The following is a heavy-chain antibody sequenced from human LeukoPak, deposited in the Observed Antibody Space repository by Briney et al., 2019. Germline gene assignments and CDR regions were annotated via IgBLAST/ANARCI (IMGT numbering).Heavy chain of an antibody. CDR2: ISSGSSYI. J-gene: IGHJ4*02. CDR3: ARRGTLFGEFNFDY. CDR1: GFTFGSYA. D-gene: IGHD3-10*02. V-gene: IGHV3-21*01. Sequence: GGSLRLSCAASGFTFGSYAMNWVRQAPGKGLEWVSFISSGSSYIYYADSVKGRFIISRDNAKNSLYLQMNSLRAEDTAVYYCARRGTLFGEFNFDYWGQGTLVTVSS.